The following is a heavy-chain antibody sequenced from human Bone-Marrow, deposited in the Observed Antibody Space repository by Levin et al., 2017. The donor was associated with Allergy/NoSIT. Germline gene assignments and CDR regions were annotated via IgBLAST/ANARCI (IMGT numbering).Heavy chain of an antibody. CDR2: IYYSGTS. CDR1: GASISSSY. Sequence: SETLSLTCTVSGASISSSYWSWIRQPPGKGLEWIGYIYYSGTSNYNPSLKSRVTMSVDTSKNQFSLKLNSVTAADTAVYYCARHPRSCTTTTCYYYFDNWGQGTLVTVSS. CDR3: ARHPRSCTTTTCYYYFDN. D-gene: IGHD2-2*01. J-gene: IGHJ4*02. V-gene: IGHV4-59*01.